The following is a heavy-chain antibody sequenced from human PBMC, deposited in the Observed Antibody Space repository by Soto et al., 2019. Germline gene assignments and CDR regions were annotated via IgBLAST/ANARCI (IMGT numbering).Heavy chain of an antibody. D-gene: IGHD3-3*01. CDR3: GFGVATNPYYYYYMDV. Sequence: SETLSLTCAVYGGSFSGYYWSWIRQPPGKGLEWIGETNHSGSTNYNPSLKSRVTISVDTSKNQFSLKLSSVTAADTAVYYCGFGVATNPYYYYYMDVWGKGTTVTVSS. J-gene: IGHJ6*03. CDR1: GGSFSGYY. CDR2: TNHSGST. V-gene: IGHV4-34*01.